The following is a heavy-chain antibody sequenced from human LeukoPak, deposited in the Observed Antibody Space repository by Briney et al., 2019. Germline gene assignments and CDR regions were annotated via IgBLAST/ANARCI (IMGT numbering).Heavy chain of an antibody. V-gene: IGHV4-4*02. CDR3: ATDHDILTGYYDY. CDR1: GGSINSSSW. CDR2: ISQSGRA. D-gene: IGHD3-9*01. J-gene: IGHJ4*02. Sequence: PSGTLFLTCAVSGGSINSSSWWSWVRQPPGKGLEWIGEISQSGRAKYNPSLKSRVTISIDKSKNQFSLKLSSVTAADTAVYYCATDHDILTGYYDYWGQGILVTVSS.